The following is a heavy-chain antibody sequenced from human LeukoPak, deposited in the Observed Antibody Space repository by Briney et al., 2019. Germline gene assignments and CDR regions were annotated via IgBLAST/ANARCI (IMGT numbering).Heavy chain of an antibody. D-gene: IGHD2-2*01. Sequence: GASVKVSCKASGGTFSSYAISWVRQAPGQGLEWMGGIIPIFGTANYAQKFQGRVTITADESTSTAYMELSSLRSEDTAVYYCARGYCSSTSCYPADIWGQGTMVTVSS. CDR2: IIPIFGTA. CDR1: GGTFSSYA. CDR3: ARGYCSSTSCYPADI. J-gene: IGHJ3*02. V-gene: IGHV1-69*01.